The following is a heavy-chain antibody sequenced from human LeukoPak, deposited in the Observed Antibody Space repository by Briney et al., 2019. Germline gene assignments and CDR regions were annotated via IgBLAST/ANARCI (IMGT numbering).Heavy chain of an antibody. CDR2: IYYSGNT. V-gene: IGHV4-39*07. CDR3: ARRRYGDRDFDY. Sequence: SETLSLTCTVSGSSISNYYWGWIRQAPGKGLEWIGSIYYSGNTYYNSSLKSRVTISLDTSKNQFSLKLSSVTAADTAVYYCARRRYGDRDFDYWGQGTLVTVSS. D-gene: IGHD4-17*01. J-gene: IGHJ4*02. CDR1: GSSISNYY.